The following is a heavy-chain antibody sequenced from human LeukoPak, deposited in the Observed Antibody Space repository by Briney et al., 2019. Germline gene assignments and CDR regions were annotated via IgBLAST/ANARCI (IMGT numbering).Heavy chain of an antibody. V-gene: IGHV3-49*03. D-gene: IGHD6-19*01. CDR3: TRDNPIAVAPTGWFDP. J-gene: IGHJ5*02. CDR2: IRSKAYGGTT. CDR1: GFTFGDYA. Sequence: GGSLRLSCTASGFTFGDYAMSWFRQAPGKGLERVGFIRSKAYGGTTEYAASVKGRFTISRDDSKSIAYLQMNSLKTEDTAVYYCTRDNPIAVAPTGWFDPWGQGTLVTVSS.